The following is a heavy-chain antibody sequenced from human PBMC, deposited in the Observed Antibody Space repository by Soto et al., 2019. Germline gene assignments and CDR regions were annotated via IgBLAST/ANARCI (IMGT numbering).Heavy chain of an antibody. D-gene: IGHD3-22*01. J-gene: IGHJ6*02. CDR3: ARGPTSRSGDYGSGLDI. V-gene: IGHV1-18*04. Sequence: ASVKVSCKASGYTFISYGITWVRQAPGQGLEWMGWISTYNGITSYSQKFQDRVTMTTDTSTNTGYMELRSLTSDDTAVYTCARGPTSRSGDYGSGLDIWGQGTTVTVSS. CDR1: GYTFISYG. CDR2: ISTYNGIT.